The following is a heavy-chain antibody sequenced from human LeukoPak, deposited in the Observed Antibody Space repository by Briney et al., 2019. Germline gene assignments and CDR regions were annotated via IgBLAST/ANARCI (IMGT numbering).Heavy chain of an antibody. J-gene: IGHJ4*02. CDR2: TYYRSKWYN. Sequence: SQTLSLTCAISGHSVSSNSAAWNWIRQSPSRGLEGLGRTYYRSKWYNDYAVSVKSRITINPDTSKNQFSLQLNSLPPEDTAVYYCARDTPSYYYDSSGYYLSAPFDYWGQGTLVPVSS. CDR3: ARDTPSYYYDSSGYYLSAPFDY. D-gene: IGHD3-22*01. V-gene: IGHV6-1*01. CDR1: GHSVSSNSAA.